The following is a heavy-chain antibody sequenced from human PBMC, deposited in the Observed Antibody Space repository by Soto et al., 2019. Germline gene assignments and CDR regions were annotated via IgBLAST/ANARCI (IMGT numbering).Heavy chain of an antibody. V-gene: IGHV4-39*01. CDR3: ARSYCSGGSCYPLNWFDP. CDR2: IYYSGST. Sequence: SETLSLTCTVSGGSISSSSYYWGWIRQPPGKGLEWIGSIYYSGSTYYNPSLKSRVTISVDTSKNQFSLKLSSVTAADTAVYYCARSYCSGGSCYPLNWFDPWGQGTLVTVSS. D-gene: IGHD2-15*01. J-gene: IGHJ5*02. CDR1: GGSISSSSYY.